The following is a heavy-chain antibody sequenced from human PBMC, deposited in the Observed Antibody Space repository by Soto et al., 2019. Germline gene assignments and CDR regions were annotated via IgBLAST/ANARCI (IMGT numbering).Heavy chain of an antibody. CDR2: INHSGST. V-gene: IGHV4-34*01. Sequence: PSETLSLTCAVYGGSFSGYYWSWIRQPPGKGLEWIGEINHSGSTNYNPSLKSRVTISVDTSKNQFSLKLSSVTAADTAVYYCARRRPVVVVAATDVWFDPWGQGTLVTVSS. D-gene: IGHD2-15*01. CDR1: GGSFSGYY. CDR3: ARRRPVVVVAATDVWFDP. J-gene: IGHJ5*02.